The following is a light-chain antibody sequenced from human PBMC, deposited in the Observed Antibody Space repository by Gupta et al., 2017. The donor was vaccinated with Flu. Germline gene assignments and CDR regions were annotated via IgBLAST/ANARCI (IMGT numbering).Light chain of an antibody. CDR2: KAS. V-gene: IGKV1-5*03. CDR3: QQYNDYPYT. CDR1: QSISSL. Sequence: PSTLSASVGDRVTITCRASQSISSLLAWYQQKPGEAPKLLMYKASTLESGVPSRFSGSRSGTEFTLTISSQQPDDSATYYCQQYNDYPYTFGQGTKLEIE. J-gene: IGKJ2*01.